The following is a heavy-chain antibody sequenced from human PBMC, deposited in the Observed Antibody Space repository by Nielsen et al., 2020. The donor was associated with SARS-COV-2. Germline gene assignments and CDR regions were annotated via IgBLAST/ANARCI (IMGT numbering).Heavy chain of an antibody. CDR1: GYRFTSYS. CDR3: ARDVGLTHPEQFEH. V-gene: IGHV1-18*01. Sequence: ASVKVSCKASGYRFTSYSVSWVRQAPGQGLEWMGWISGYNGNRYYAQKFQGRVTMTTDTFLNTAYMDLRSLRPDDTAVYYCARDVGLTHPEQFEHWGQGTLVTVSS. CDR2: ISGYNGNR. J-gene: IGHJ4*02. D-gene: IGHD1-26*01.